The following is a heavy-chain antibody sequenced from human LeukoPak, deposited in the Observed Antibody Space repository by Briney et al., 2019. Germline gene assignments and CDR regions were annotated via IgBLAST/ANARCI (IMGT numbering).Heavy chain of an antibody. CDR3: ARVIQSITMVRGVILAGGMDV. CDR1: GGSISSYY. Sequence: SETLSLTCTVSGGSISSYYWGWIRQPPGKGLEWIGSIYHSGSTYYNPSLKSRVTISVDTSKNQFSLKLSSVTAADTAVYYCARVIQSITMVRGVILAGGMDVWGQGTTVTVSS. V-gene: IGHV4-38-2*02. J-gene: IGHJ6*02. CDR2: IYHSGST. D-gene: IGHD3-10*01.